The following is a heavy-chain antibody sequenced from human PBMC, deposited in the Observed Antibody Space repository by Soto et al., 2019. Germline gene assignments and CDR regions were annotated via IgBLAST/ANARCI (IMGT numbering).Heavy chain of an antibody. V-gene: IGHV5-10-1*01. CDR1: GYSFTNYW. Sequence: GESLKISCKGSGYSFTNYWISWVRQMPGKGLEWMGRIDPSDSYINYNPSFQGHVTISADKSISTAYLQWSSLKASDTAMYYCARHASMVRECDYWGQGTLVTVSS. D-gene: IGHD3-10*01. J-gene: IGHJ4*02. CDR2: IDPSDSYI. CDR3: ARHASMVRECDY.